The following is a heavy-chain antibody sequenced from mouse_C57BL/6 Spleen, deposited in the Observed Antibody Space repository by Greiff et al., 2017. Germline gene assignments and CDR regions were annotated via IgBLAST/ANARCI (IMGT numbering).Heavy chain of an antibody. CDR2: FQPSDSDT. V-gene: IGHV1-74*01. Sequence: VQLQQPGAELVKPGASVTVSCKASGYTFTSYWMHWGKQRSGQGIKWSGRFQPSDSDTNYNQKFKGKATLTVDKSSSTAYLQLSSLTSEDSAVYYCAIERGPRPGFAYGGQGTLVTVAA. CDR3: AIERGPRPGFAY. CDR1: GYTFTSYW. D-gene: IGHD2-12*01. J-gene: IGHJ3*01.